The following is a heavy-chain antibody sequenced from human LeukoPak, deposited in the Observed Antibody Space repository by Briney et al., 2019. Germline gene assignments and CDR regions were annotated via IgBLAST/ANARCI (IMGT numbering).Heavy chain of an antibody. D-gene: IGHD3-3*01. CDR1: GFTFRDYW. V-gene: IGHV3-7*01. Sequence: PGGSLRLSCTGSGFTFRDYWMTCARQAPGKGLEWGGKLRQDGSDKYYVDSVKGRFTISRDNAKKLVYLQMNSLRAEDTAVYYCARDAYDDASESWGQGTLVTVSS. CDR3: ARDAYDDASES. J-gene: IGHJ5*02. CDR2: LRQDGSDK.